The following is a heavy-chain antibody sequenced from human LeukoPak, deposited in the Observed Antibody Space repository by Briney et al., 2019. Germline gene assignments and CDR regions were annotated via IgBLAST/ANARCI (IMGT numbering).Heavy chain of an antibody. CDR2: INHSGST. CDR3: ARRGYDSSGYSDY. D-gene: IGHD3-22*01. J-gene: IGHJ4*02. CDR1: GGSFSGYY. Sequence: SETLSLTCAVYGGSFSGYYWSWIRQPPGKGLEWIGEINHSGSTNYNPSLKSRVTISVDTSKNQFSLKLGSVTAADTAVYYCARRGYDSSGYSDYWGQGTLVTVSS. V-gene: IGHV4-34*01.